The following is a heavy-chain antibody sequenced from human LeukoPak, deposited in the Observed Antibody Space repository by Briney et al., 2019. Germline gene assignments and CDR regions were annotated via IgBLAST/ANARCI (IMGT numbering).Heavy chain of an antibody. V-gene: IGHV3-74*01. Sequence: SGGSLRLSCAASGFTFSSYWMHWVRQAPGKGLVWVSRINTDGSSTSYADSVRGRFTISRDNAKNTLYLQMNSLRAEDTAVYYCAKDSLPAGTGLFDYWGQGTLVTVSS. CDR2: INTDGSST. D-gene: IGHD6-13*01. J-gene: IGHJ4*02. CDR1: GFTFSSYW. CDR3: AKDSLPAGTGLFDY.